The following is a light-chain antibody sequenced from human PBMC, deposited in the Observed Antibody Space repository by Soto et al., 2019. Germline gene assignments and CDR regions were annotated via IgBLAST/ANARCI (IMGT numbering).Light chain of an antibody. CDR2: DAS. CDR1: QSVSTY. V-gene: IGKV3-11*01. CDR3: KQRNKWLRT. Sequence: EIVLTQSPATLSLSPGERATLSCRASQSVSTYLAWYQQKPGQAPRLLIYDASNRATGIPARFSGSGSGTDSTLTIRSLEPEDFAFYYCKQRNKWLRTFGQGTKVEIK. J-gene: IGKJ1*01.